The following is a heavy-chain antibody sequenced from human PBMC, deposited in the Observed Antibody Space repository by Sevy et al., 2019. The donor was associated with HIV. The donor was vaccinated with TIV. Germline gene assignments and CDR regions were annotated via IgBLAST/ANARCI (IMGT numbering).Heavy chain of an antibody. V-gene: IGHV3-21*01. CDR3: ARDRGSGGYYFDY. J-gene: IGHJ4*02. Sequence: GGSLRLSCAASGFTFSNYNINWVRQSPGKGLEWVSFISTSSGYIYYADSVKGRFTISRDNSKKTLYLQMNNLRAEDTAVYYCARDRGSGGYYFDYWGQGALVTVSS. CDR1: GFTFSNYN. D-gene: IGHD6-19*01. CDR2: ISTSSGYI.